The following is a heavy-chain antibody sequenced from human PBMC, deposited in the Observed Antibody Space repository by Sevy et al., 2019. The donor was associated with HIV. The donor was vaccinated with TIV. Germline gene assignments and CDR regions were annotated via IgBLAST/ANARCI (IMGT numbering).Heavy chain of an antibody. J-gene: IGHJ4*02. Sequence: GGSLRLSCAASGFTVSSNYMSWVRQAPGKGLEWVSVIYSGGSTYYADSVKGRFTISRDNSKNTLYLQMNSPRAEDTAVYYCARGTDSSSWYWDYWGQGTLVTVSS. CDR3: ARGTDSSSWYWDY. V-gene: IGHV3-53*01. CDR1: GFTVSSNY. CDR2: IYSGGST. D-gene: IGHD6-13*01.